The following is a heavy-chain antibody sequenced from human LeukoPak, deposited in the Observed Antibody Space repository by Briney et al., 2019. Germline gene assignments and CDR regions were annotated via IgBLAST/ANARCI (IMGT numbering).Heavy chain of an antibody. CDR2: IKQDGSEK. CDR1: GFTFSSYW. J-gene: IGHJ4*02. CDR3: HHY. D-gene: IGHD2-8*02. V-gene: IGHV3-7*01. Sequence: PGGSLRLSCAASGFTFSSYWMSWVRQAPGKGLEWVANIKQDGSEKYYVDSVKGRFTISRDNSKNSLYLQMNSLKGELLAKSRGHHYWGQGTLVTVSS.